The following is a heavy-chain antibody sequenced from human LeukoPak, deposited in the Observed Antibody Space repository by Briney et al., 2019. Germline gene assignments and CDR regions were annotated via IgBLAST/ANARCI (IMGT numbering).Heavy chain of an antibody. CDR3: TRDQGMTQFDH. CDR1: GFNFVPYT. Sequence: GGSLRLSCAASGFNFVPYTMHWVRQDPGKGLQWLSYITGTSSTIFYSDSVKGRFTISRDNAKNSVYLQMNSLRAEDTVVYYCTRDQGMTQFDHWGQGTLVTVSS. CDR2: ITGTSSTI. J-gene: IGHJ4*02. V-gene: IGHV3-48*04.